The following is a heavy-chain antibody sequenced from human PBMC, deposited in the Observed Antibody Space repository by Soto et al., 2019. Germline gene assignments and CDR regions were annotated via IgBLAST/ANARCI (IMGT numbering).Heavy chain of an antibody. J-gene: IGHJ3*02. V-gene: IGHV3-7*04. CDR1: GFTFSSHW. CDR2: VKPDGSEK. CDR3: ARGDYYDTTGPFSDAFDI. D-gene: IGHD3-22*01. Sequence: QLVESGGGLVQPGGSLRLSCVASGFTFSSHWMSWVRQAPGKGLEWVANVKPDGSEKWYVDSVKGRFTISRDNAKNSLYLQMNRLKAEDTAVYYCARGDYYDTTGPFSDAFDIWGQGTMLTVSS.